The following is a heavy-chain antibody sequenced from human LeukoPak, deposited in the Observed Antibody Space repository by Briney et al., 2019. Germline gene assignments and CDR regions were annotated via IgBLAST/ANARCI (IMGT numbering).Heavy chain of an antibody. V-gene: IGHV4-30-2*01. CDR3: ASKGGVAYSSSSGAFDI. CDR2: IYHSGST. CDR1: GGSVSSGSYY. D-gene: IGHD6-13*01. J-gene: IGHJ3*02. Sequence: SETLSLTCIVSGGSVSSGSYYWSWIRQPPGKGLEWIGYIYHSGSTYYNPSLKSRVTISVDRSKNQFSLKLSSVTAADTAVYYCASKGGVAYSSSSGAFDIWGQGTMVTVSS.